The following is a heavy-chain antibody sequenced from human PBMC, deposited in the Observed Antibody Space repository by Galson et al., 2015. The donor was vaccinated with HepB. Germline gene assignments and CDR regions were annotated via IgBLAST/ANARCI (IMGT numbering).Heavy chain of an antibody. CDR1: GVPISGGQYY. D-gene: IGHD2-8*01. V-gene: IGHV4-39*01. J-gene: IGHJ3*02. CDR2: IYYGGRT. CDR3: ARPLVLNGRFTPGVGPFHI. Sequence: SETLSLTCAVSGVPISGGQYYWGWIRQSPKKRLEWIGSIYYGGRTYFSPSFQSRVAMSVDTSKNQLSLTLSSVTAADTAVYYCARPLVLNGRFTPGVGPFHIWGHGTMVTVSA.